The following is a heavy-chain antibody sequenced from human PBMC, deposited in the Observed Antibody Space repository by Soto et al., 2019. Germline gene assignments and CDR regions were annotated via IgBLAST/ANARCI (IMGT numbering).Heavy chain of an antibody. D-gene: IGHD6-6*01. V-gene: IGHV5-51*01. CDR2: IYCGDSDT. CDR1: GYGYTIYW. CDR3: ARGGVAARTFAY. Sequence: GHYLKISCTVSGYGYTIYWFGWVRQLPGKGLELMGIIYCGDSDTRYSPSFQGQVTISADKSVSTAYLQWSSLKASDTAMYYCARGGVAARTFAYWGQGTLVTVSS. J-gene: IGHJ4*02.